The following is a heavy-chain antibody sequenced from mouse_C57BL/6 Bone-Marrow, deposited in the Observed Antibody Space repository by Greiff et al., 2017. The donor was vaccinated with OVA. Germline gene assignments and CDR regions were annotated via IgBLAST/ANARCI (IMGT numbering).Heavy chain of an antibody. CDR2: INPSSGYT. CDR1: GYTFTSYT. Sequence: QVQLQQSGAELARPGASVKMSCKASGYTFTSYTMHWVKQRPGQGLEWIGYINPSSGYTKYNQKFKDKATLTADKSSSTAYMQLSSLTSEDSAIYFCARYDYEGYWGQGTTLTVSS. V-gene: IGHV1-4*01. CDR3: ARYDYEGY. J-gene: IGHJ2*01. D-gene: IGHD2-4*01.